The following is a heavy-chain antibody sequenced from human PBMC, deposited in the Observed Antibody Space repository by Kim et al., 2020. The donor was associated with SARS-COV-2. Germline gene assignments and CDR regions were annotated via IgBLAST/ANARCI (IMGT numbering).Heavy chain of an antibody. Sequence: YAASVEDRLTLSRDNSKNTLYLQMNSLRAEDTAVYYCAKDRDYENYYGMDVWGQGTTVTVSS. D-gene: IGHD3-16*01. V-gene: IGHV3-33*06. J-gene: IGHJ6*02. CDR3: AKDRDYENYYGMDV.